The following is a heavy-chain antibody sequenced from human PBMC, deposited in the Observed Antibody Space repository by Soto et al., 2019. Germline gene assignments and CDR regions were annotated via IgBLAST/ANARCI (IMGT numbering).Heavy chain of an antibody. J-gene: IGHJ6*02. CDR1: GGSISSSGYY. CDR2: IYYSGST. Sequence: PSETLSLTCTVSGGSISSSGYYWGWNRQPPGKGLEWIGSIYYSGSTYYNPSLKSRVTISVDTSKNQFSLKLSSVTAADTAVYYCARQDYYDSSGYYYYYYGMDVWGQGTTVTVSS. D-gene: IGHD3-22*01. CDR3: ARQDYYDSSGYYYYYYGMDV. V-gene: IGHV4-39*01.